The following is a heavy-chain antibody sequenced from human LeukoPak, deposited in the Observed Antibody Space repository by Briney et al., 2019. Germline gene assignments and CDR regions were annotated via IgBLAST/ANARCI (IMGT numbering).Heavy chain of an antibody. CDR3: TTDSYDL. V-gene: IGHV3-15*01. Sequence: GGSLRLSCAASGLTFTNAWMSWVRQAPGKGLEWVGRIIADGGTTDYAAPVKGRFSISRDDSKNTLYLQMNSLKTEDTAVYYCTTDSYDLWGHGTLVIVSS. CDR2: IIADGGTT. J-gene: IGHJ4*01. CDR1: GLTFTNAW. D-gene: IGHD3/OR15-3a*01.